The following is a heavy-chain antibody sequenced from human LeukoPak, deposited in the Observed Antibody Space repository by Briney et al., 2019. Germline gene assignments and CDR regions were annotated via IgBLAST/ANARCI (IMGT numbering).Heavy chain of an antibody. CDR2: IYPGDSDT. CDR1: GYSFTSYW. Sequence: GESLKISCKGSGYSFTSYWIGWVRQMPGKGLEWMGIIYPGDSDTRYSPSFQGQVTISADKSISTAYLQWSSLKASDTAMYYCATHPYCSSPSCYGLRYFDSWGQGTLVTVSS. V-gene: IGHV5-51*01. J-gene: IGHJ4*02. CDR3: ATHPYCSSPSCYGLRYFDS. D-gene: IGHD2-2*01.